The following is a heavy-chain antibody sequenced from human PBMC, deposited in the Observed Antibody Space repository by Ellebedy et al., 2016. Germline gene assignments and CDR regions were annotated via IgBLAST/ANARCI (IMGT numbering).Heavy chain of an antibody. Sequence: SETLSLTCTVSGGFISSYYWTWIRQPPGKGLEWIGYIYYSGSTNYNPSLKSRATIPVDTSRKQFSLKVNSVTAADTAVYYCARHKRLAVAGTYWFDPWGQGTLVTVSS. D-gene: IGHD6-19*01. V-gene: IGHV4-59*01. CDR2: IYYSGST. CDR1: GGFISSYY. CDR3: ARHKRLAVAGTYWFDP. J-gene: IGHJ5*02.